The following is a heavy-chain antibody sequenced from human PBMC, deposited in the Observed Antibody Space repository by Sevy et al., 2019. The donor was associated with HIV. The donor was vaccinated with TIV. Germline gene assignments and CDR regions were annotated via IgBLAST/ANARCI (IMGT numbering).Heavy chain of an antibody. CDR1: GAAIGSGGYY. CDR3: ARDNRYGDYGLDV. CDR2: INYSGST. V-gene: IGHV4-31*03. Sequence: SETLSLTCTVSGAAIGSGGYYWSWIRQHTGKGLEWIAYINYSGSTYYNPSLKSRLSVSLDTTKNQFSLKLSSVTAADTAVYYCARDNRYGDYGLDVWGLGTTVTVSS. D-gene: IGHD4-17*01. J-gene: IGHJ6*02.